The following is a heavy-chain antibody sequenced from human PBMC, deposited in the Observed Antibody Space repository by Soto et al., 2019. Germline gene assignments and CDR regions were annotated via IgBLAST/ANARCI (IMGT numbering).Heavy chain of an antibody. J-gene: IGHJ5*02. D-gene: IGHD7-27*01. Sequence: ASVKVSCKASGYTFTGYYMHWVRQAPGQGLEWMGWIIPNFGTANYAQKFQGRVTITADESTSTAYMELSSLRSEDTAVYYCARDAGLLGFNWFDPWGQGTLVNGSS. V-gene: IGHV1-69*13. CDR3: ARDAGLLGFNWFDP. CDR1: GYTFTGYY. CDR2: IIPNFGTA.